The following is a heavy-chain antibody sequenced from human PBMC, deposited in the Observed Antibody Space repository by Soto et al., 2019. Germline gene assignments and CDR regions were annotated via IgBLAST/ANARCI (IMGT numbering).Heavy chain of an antibody. CDR1: GYTFTSYY. D-gene: IGHD6-6*01. Sequence: QVQLVQSGAEVKKPGASVKVYCKASGYTFTSYYMHWVRHAPGQGLEWMGIINPSGGSTSYAQKFQGRVTMTRDTSTSTVYMELRSLRSEDTAVYYCASAMAARPNDAFDIWGQGTMVTVSS. J-gene: IGHJ3*02. V-gene: IGHV1-46*03. CDR3: ASAMAARPNDAFDI. CDR2: INPSGGST.